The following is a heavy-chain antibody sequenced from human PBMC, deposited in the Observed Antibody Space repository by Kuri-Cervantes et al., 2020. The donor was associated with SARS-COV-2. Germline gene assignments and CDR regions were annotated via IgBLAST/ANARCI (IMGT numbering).Heavy chain of an antibody. Sequence: ASVKVSCKASGYTFTSYDINWVRQATGQGLEWMGWMNPRSGNTGYAQKFQGRVTMTRNTSISTAYMELSSLRSEDTAVYYCARLYDILTGYPRVLAMDIWGQGTMVTVS. V-gene: IGHV1-8*01. J-gene: IGHJ3*02. CDR3: ARLYDILTGYPRVLAMDI. D-gene: IGHD3-9*01. CDR1: GYTFTSYD. CDR2: MNPRSGNT.